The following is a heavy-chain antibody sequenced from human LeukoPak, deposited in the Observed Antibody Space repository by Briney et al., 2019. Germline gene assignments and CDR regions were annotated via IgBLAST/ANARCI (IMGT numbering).Heavy chain of an antibody. CDR2: ISTSKGNT. CDR3: ARAGVRRDGYTVDR. V-gene: IGHV1-18*01. CDR1: GYTFTSNG. Sequence: ASVKVSCKASGYTFTSNGISWVRQAPGQGLEWMGWISTSKGNTNYAQKFQGRVTMTRDTSTSTAYMELSSLRSEDTAVYYCARAGVRRDGYTVDRWGQGTLVTVSS. D-gene: IGHD5-24*01. J-gene: IGHJ4*02.